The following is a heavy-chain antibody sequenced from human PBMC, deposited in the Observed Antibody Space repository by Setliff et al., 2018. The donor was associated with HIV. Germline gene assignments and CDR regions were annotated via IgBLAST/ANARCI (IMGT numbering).Heavy chain of an antibody. CDR2: IYYSGST. J-gene: IGHJ4*02. V-gene: IGHV4-59*08. CDR3: ARGGSGSPFDY. Sequence: SETLSLTCTVSGGSISSHYWSWIRQPPGTGLEWMGYIYYSGSTNYNPSLKSRVTISVDTSKNQFPLKLSSVTAADTAVYYCARGGSGSPFDYWGQGTLVTVSS. CDR1: GGSISSHY. D-gene: IGHD1-26*01.